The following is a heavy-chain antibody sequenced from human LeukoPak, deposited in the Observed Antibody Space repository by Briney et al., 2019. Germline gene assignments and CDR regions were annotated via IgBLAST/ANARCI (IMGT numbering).Heavy chain of an antibody. CDR3: ARVLGSGSGGRYYYSYAMDV. CDR2: ISGYNGNI. Sequence: ASVKVSCKASAYTDTSKGISWVRQAPGQGLEWMGWISGYNGNIEYSQKVQGRVTMTTDTSTSTAYMELRSLKSDDTAVYYCARVLGSGSGGRYYYSYAMDVWGQGTTVTVSS. V-gene: IGHV1-18*01. J-gene: IGHJ6*02. CDR1: AYTDTSKG. D-gene: IGHD3-10*01.